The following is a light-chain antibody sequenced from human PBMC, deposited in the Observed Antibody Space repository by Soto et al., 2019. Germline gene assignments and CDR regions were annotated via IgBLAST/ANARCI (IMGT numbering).Light chain of an antibody. CDR2: RAS. CDR1: QSLSDN. J-gene: IGKJ3*01. V-gene: IGKV3-15*01. CDR3: QQYGTSLFS. Sequence: IVMTQSPDTLAVSPGETVTLSCRASQSLSDNLAWYQQKPGQAPRLLIFRASSRASGIPARFSGGGSGTEFTLTISRVQSEDFAVYYCQQYGTSLFSFGPGTKVDIK.